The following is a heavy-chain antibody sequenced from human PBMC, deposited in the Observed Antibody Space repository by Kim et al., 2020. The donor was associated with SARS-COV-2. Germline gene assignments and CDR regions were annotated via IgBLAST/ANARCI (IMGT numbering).Heavy chain of an antibody. CDR1: GFTFSNYW. V-gene: IGHV3-7*01. Sequence: GGSLRLSCAASGFTFSNYWMSWVRQSPEKGLERVAAIMEDGSEKYYADFVEGRFSISRDNARKSLYLQMNGLRAEDTAVYYCARDQLRSFDYWGQGTPVTVSS. J-gene: IGHJ4*02. D-gene: IGHD1-1*01. CDR2: IMEDGSEK. CDR3: ARDQLRSFDY.